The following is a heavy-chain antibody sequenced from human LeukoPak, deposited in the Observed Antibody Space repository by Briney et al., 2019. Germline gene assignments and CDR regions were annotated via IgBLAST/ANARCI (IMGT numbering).Heavy chain of an antibody. V-gene: IGHV1-24*01. CDR2: FDPEDSGP. J-gene: IGHJ6*03. CDR3: ATGRGDYYYFMDV. D-gene: IGHD3-10*01. Sequence: WASVKVSCTISGHTLTDFPLHWVRQTPGKGLEWMGGFDPEDSGPIYAQNFQGRLTMTEDTSTDTFYMELSSLRSEDTALYFCATGRGDYYYFMDVWGKGTTVIVSS. CDR1: GHTLTDFP.